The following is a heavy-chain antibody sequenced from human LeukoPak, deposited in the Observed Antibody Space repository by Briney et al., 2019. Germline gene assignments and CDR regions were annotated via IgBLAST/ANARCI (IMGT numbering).Heavy chain of an antibody. V-gene: IGHV3-23*01. Sequence: GGSLRLSCAASGFTFSSYAMSWVRQAPGKGLEWVSGISGSSGSTHYADSVKGRFTISRDNSKNTLYLQMNSLRAEDTAAYYCVKDDPYYYDNSGYWEEYFQHWGQGTLVTVSS. J-gene: IGHJ1*01. CDR1: GFTFSSYA. CDR2: ISGSSGST. CDR3: VKDDPYYYDNSGYWEEYFQH. D-gene: IGHD3-22*01.